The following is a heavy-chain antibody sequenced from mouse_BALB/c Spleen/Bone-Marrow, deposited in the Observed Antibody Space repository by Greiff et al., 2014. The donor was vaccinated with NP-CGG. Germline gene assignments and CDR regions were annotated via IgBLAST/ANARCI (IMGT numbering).Heavy chain of an antibody. J-gene: IGHJ4*01. CDR1: RYAFTNYL. Sequence: LVESGAELVRPGTSVKVSCKASRYAFTNYLIEWVKQRPGQGLEWIGVINPGSGGTNYNEKFKDKATLTTDKSSSTAYMQLSSLTSDDSAAYFCAREENSYYYAMDYWGQGTSVTVSS. CDR2: INPGSGGT. V-gene: IGHV1-54*03. CDR3: AREENSYYYAMDY.